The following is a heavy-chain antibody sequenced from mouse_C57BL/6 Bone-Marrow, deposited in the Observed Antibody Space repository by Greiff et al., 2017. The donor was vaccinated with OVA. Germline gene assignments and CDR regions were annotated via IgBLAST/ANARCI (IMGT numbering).Heavy chain of an antibody. Sequence: VKLVESGAELVRPGASVTLSCKASGYTFTDYEMHWVKQTPVHGLEWIGAIDPETGGTAYNQKFKGKAILTADKSSSTAYMELRSLTSEDSAVYYCTRDCITTVVALYWYFDVWGTGTTVTVSS. V-gene: IGHV1-15*01. CDR3: TRDCITTVVALYWYFDV. CDR1: GYTFTDYE. J-gene: IGHJ1*03. CDR2: IDPETGGT. D-gene: IGHD1-1*01.